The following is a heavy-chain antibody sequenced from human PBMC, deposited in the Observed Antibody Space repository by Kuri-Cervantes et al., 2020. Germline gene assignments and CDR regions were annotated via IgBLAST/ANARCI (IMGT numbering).Heavy chain of an antibody. J-gene: IGHJ4*01. V-gene: IGHV3-21*01. CDR3: AREIYACAVYYFDL. CDR2: ISSSSSYI. Sequence: GESLKISCAASGFTFINFAMNWVRQAPGKGLEWVSSISSSSSYIYYADSVKGRFTISRDNAKNSLYLQMNSLRADDTAVYYCAREIYACAVYYFDLWGHGTPVTVSS. D-gene: IGHD3-10*01. CDR1: GFTFINFA.